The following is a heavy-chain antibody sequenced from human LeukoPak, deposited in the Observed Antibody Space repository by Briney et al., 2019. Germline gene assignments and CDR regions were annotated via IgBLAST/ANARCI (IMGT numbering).Heavy chain of an antibody. J-gene: IGHJ4*02. D-gene: IGHD4-17*01. CDR1: GFTFSTYA. V-gene: IGHV3-64D*06. CDR3: ARDSVYGDYGGG. CDR2: ISNNGGTT. Sequence: PGGSLRLSCSASGFTFSTYAMHWVRQAPGKGLEYVSLISNNGGTTYYADSVKDRFTISRDNSKNTLYLQMSSLRAEDTAVYYCARDSVYGDYGGGWGQGTLVTVSS.